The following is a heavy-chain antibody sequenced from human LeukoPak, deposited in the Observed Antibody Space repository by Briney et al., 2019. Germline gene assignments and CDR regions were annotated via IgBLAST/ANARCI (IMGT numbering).Heavy chain of an antibody. CDR2: ISWNSGTI. D-gene: IGHD6-13*01. CDR1: GFTFDDYA. J-gene: IGHJ5*02. V-gene: IGHV3-9*01. CDR3: ARENFEAAAGAGDPNDNGFDP. Sequence: GGSLRLSCAASGFTFDDYAMHWVRQAPGKGLEWVSGISWNSGTIGYADSVKGRFTISRGNAKNTLYLQMNSLRAEDTAVYYCARENFEAAAGAGDPNDNGFDPWGQGTLVTVSS.